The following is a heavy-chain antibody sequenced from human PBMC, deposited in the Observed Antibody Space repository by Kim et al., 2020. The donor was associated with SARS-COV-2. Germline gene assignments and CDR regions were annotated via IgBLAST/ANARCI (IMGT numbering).Heavy chain of an antibody. Sequence: SETLSLTCTVSGGSISSSSYYWGWIRQPPGKGLEWIGSIYYSGSTYYNPSLKSRVTISVDTSKNQFSLKLSSVTAADTAVYYCARPHSGSYYRDLHYFDYWGQGTLVTVSS. CDR1: GGSISSSSYY. D-gene: IGHD3-10*01. V-gene: IGHV4-39*01. CDR3: ARPHSGSYYRDLHYFDY. CDR2: IYYSGST. J-gene: IGHJ4*02.